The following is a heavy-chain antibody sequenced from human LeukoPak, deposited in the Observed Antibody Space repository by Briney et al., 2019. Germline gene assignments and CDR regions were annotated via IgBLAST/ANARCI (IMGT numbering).Heavy chain of an antibody. Sequence: RASVKVSCKASGYTFTSYDINWVRQATGQGLEWMGWMNPNSGNTGYAQKFQGRVTMTRNTSISTAYMELGSLRSEDTAVYYCARGAYSSSWYPYYYYYYGMDVWGQGTTVTVSS. CDR3: ARGAYSSSWYPYYYYYYGMDV. J-gene: IGHJ6*02. V-gene: IGHV1-8*01. CDR2: MNPNSGNT. D-gene: IGHD6-13*01. CDR1: GYTFTSYD.